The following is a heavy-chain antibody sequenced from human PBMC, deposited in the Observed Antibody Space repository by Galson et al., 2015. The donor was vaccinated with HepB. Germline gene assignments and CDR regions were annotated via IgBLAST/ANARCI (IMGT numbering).Heavy chain of an antibody. V-gene: IGHV6-1*01. Sequence: CAISGDSVSSNSAAWNWIRQSPSRGLEWLGRTYYRSKWYNDYAVSVKSRITINPDTSKNQFSLQLNSVTPEDTAVYYCARAGITMVQGPPRHYYYYMDVWGKGTTVTVSS. CDR3: ARAGITMVQGPPRHYYYYMDV. D-gene: IGHD3-10*01. CDR1: GDSVSSNSAA. J-gene: IGHJ6*03. CDR2: TYYRSKWYN.